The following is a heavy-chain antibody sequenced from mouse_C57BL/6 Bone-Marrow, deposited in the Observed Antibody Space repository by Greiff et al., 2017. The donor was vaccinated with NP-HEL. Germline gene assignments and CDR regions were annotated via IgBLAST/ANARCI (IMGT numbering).Heavy chain of an antibody. V-gene: IGHV5-17*01. Sequence: EVKVEESGGGLVKPGGSLKLSCAASGFTFSDYGMHWVRQAPEKGLEWVAYISSGSSTIYYADTVKGRFTISRDNAKNTLFLQMTSLRSEDTAMYYCARGGSSWAYWGQGTLVTVSA. D-gene: IGHD1-1*01. CDR2: ISSGSSTI. CDR1: GFTFSDYG. CDR3: ARGGSSWAY. J-gene: IGHJ3*01.